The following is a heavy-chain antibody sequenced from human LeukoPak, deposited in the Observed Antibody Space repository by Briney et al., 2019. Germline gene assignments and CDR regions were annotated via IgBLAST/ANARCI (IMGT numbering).Heavy chain of an antibody. Sequence: GGSLRLSCAASGFTFSGYDMHRLRQTPGKGLEWVSGIGIPGDTYYPGSVKGRFTISRENTKSSFYLQMNSLRAEDTAVYFCARAHVGAGLAFDVWGRGTLVTVSS. D-gene: IGHD1-26*01. CDR1: GFTFSGYD. CDR3: ARAHVGAGLAFDV. CDR2: IGIPGDT. V-gene: IGHV3-13*01. J-gene: IGHJ3*01.